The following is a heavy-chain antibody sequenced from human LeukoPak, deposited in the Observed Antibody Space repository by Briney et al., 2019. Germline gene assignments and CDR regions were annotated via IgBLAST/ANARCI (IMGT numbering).Heavy chain of an antibody. Sequence: GGSLRLSCAASGFTFSSYDMHWVRQATGKGLEWVSAIGTAGDTYYPGSVKGRFTISRENAKNSLYLQMNSLRAGDTAVYYCARATGAYGDYPFDYWGQGTLVTVSS. V-gene: IGHV3-13*01. CDR3: ARATGAYGDYPFDY. CDR1: GFTFSSYD. CDR2: IGTAGDT. J-gene: IGHJ4*02. D-gene: IGHD4-17*01.